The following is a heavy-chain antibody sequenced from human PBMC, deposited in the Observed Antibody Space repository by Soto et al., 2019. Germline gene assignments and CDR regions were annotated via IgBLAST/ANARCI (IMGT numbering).Heavy chain of an antibody. D-gene: IGHD2-15*01. J-gene: IGHJ1*01. CDR2: ISSSSSTI. CDR1: GFTFSSYS. Sequence: GGSLRLSCAASGFTFSSYSMNWVRQAPGKGLEWVSYISSSSSTIYYADSVKGRFTISRDNAKNSLYLQMNSLRAEDTAVYYCASIDCSGGSCYGNEYFQHWGQGTLVTVSS. V-gene: IGHV3-48*01. CDR3: ASIDCSGGSCYGNEYFQH.